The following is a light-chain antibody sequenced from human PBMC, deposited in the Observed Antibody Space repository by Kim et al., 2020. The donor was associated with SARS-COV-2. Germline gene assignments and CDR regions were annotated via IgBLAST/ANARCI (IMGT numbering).Light chain of an antibody. CDR1: EVRSKS. CDR2: YNS. J-gene: IGLJ1*01. Sequence: APGKTARTTCRENEVRSKSVHWYQHKPGQAPVLIIYYNSDRPSGIPERFSGSSSGNTATLTISRVEAGDEADYYCQVWNSDIDQYVFGTGTKVTVL. V-gene: IGLV3-21*04. CDR3: QVWNSDIDQYV.